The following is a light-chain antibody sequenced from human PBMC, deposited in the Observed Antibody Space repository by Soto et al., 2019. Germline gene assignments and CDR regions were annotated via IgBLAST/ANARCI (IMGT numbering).Light chain of an antibody. Sequence: EIVMTQSPATLSVSPGERATLSCRASQSVSSNLAWYQQKPGQAPRLLTYGASTRATGIPARFSGSRSGTEFTLTISSLQSEDFAVYYYQQYNKWPPWTFGQGTKLEIK. CDR1: QSVSSN. V-gene: IGKV3-15*01. J-gene: IGKJ2*02. CDR2: GAS. CDR3: QQYNKWPPWT.